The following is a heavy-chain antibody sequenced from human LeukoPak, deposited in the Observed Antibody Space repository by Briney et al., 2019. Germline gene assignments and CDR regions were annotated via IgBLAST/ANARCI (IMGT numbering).Heavy chain of an antibody. CDR3: ARDHLYYYDSSGHFDY. CDR2: ISSSGSTI. V-gene: IGHV3-11*04. Sequence: GGSLRLSCAASGFTFSDYYMSWIRQAPGKGLEWVSYISSSGSTIYYADSVKGRLTISRDNAKNSLYLQMNSLRAEDTAVYYCARDHLYYYDSSGHFDYWGQGTLVTVSS. CDR1: GFTFSDYY. J-gene: IGHJ4*02. D-gene: IGHD3-22*01.